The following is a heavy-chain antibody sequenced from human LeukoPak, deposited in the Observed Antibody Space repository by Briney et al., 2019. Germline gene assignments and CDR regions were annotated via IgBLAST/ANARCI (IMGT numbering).Heavy chain of an antibody. J-gene: IGHJ5*02. CDR1: GGTFSSYA. CDR3: ARAYGCGVVVPAAVVKDAWFDP. Sequence: SVKVSCKASGGTFSSYAISWVRQAPGQGLEWMGGIIPIFGTANYAQKFQGRVTITADESTSTAYMELSSLRSEDTAVYYCARAYGCGVVVPAAVVKDAWFDPWGQGTLVTVSS. D-gene: IGHD2-2*01. CDR2: IIPIFGTA. V-gene: IGHV1-69*13.